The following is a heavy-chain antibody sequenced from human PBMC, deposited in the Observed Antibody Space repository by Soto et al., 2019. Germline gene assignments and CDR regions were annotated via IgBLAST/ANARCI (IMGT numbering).Heavy chain of an antibody. CDR2: IYYSGNT. CDR1: GGSISSYY. V-gene: IGHV4-59*08. D-gene: IGHD4-17*01. Sequence: SETLSLTCTVSGGSISSYYWSWIRQPPGKGLEWIGYIYYSGNTNYNPSLKSRVTISVDTSKNQFSLKLSSVTAADTAVYYCARRYGDCFDFPGQRTLDTVSS. J-gene: IGHJ4*02. CDR3: ARRYGDCFDF.